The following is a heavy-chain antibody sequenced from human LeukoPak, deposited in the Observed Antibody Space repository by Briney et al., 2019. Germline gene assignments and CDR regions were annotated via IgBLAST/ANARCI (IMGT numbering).Heavy chain of an antibody. D-gene: IGHD1-7*01. CDR1: GYTFTSYG. V-gene: IGHV1-69*13. CDR3: ARGSRYNWNYHEDY. CDR2: IIPIFGTA. Sequence: ASVKVSCKASGYTFTSYGISWVRQAPGQGLEWMGGIIPIFGTANYAQKFQGRVTITADESTSTAYMELSSLRSEDTAVYYCARGSRYNWNYHEDYWGQGTLVTVSS. J-gene: IGHJ4*02.